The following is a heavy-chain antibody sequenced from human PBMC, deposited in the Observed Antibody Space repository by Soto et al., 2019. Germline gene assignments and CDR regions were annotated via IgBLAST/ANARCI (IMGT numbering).Heavy chain of an antibody. CDR2: IFSTDEK. CDR1: GFSLSNARMA. Sequence: QVTLKESGPVLVKATETLAVTCTVPGFSLSNARMAVSWSRQPPGKALERLAHIFSTDEKSYNTSLKTRLTISKDTSRSQVVLTITNVDPVDTATYYCARCTVLRGELCNYYSGMDFWGQGTTVTVSS. D-gene: IGHD3-10*01. CDR3: ARCTVLRGELCNYYSGMDF. V-gene: IGHV2-26*01. J-gene: IGHJ6*02.